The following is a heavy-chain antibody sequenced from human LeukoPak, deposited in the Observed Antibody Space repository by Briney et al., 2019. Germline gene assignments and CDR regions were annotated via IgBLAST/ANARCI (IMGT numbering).Heavy chain of an antibody. J-gene: IGHJ4*02. CDR2: ISSSSSYI. V-gene: IGHV3-21*01. Sequence: GGSLRLSCAASGFTFSSYSMNWVRQAPGKGLEWGSSISSSSSYIYSADSVKGRFTISRDNAKNSLYLQMNSLRAEDTAVYYCARDPQGGSLDYWGQGTLVTVSS. CDR1: GFTFSSYS. D-gene: IGHD3-16*01. CDR3: ARDPQGGSLDY.